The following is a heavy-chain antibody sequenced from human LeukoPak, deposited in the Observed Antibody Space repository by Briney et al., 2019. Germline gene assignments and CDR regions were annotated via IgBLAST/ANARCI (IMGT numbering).Heavy chain of an antibody. Sequence: SETLSLTCTVSGDSINSLDLWSWVRQPPGKGLEWIGEMYLSGTTHSNPSVKSRVTISIDKSKDQFFLNLSSVTAADTAVYYCAGLVGRYSSGLYYYYFDYWGQGTLVTVSS. D-gene: IGHD3-22*01. CDR3: AGLVGRYSSGLYYYYFDY. CDR2: MYLSGTT. V-gene: IGHV4-4*02. CDR1: GDSINSLDL. J-gene: IGHJ4*02.